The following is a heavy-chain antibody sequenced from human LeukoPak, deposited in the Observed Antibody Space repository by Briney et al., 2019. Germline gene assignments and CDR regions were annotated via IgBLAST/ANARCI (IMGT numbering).Heavy chain of an antibody. Sequence: SQTLSLTCAVSGDSISSGGYSWSWIRQPPGKGLEWIGYIYHGGSAYYDPSLKSRVNISVDKSKNQFSLELSSVTAADTAVYYCARYFSGGQFKWFDPWGQRTLVTVSS. CDR1: GDSISSGGYS. J-gene: IGHJ5*02. D-gene: IGHD1-26*01. CDR3: ARYFSGGQFKWFDP. CDR2: IYHGGSA. V-gene: IGHV4-30-2*01.